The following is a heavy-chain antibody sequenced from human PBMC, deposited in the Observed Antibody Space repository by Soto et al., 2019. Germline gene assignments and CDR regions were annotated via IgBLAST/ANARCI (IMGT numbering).Heavy chain of an antibody. J-gene: IGHJ6*02. Sequence: VGSLRLSCATSGFTFSSYSMNWVRQAPGKGLEWVSSISSSSSYIYYADSVKGRFTISRDNAKNSLYLQMDSLRAEDTAVYYCARDGGSGSGYDYDRYGYYYYGMDVWGQGTTVTVSS. D-gene: IGHD5-12*01. CDR3: ARDGGSGSGYDYDRYGYYYYGMDV. V-gene: IGHV3-21*01. CDR1: GFTFSSYS. CDR2: ISSSSSYI.